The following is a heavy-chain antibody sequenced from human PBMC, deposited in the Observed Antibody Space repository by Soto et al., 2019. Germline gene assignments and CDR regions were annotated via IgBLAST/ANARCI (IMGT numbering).Heavy chain of an antibody. J-gene: IGHJ6*03. D-gene: IGHD6-6*01. CDR1: GFSLRTSGVG. Sequence: SGPTLVNPTQTLTLTCTFSGFSLRTSGVGVGWIRQPPGKALEWLALIYWDDDKRYSPSLKSRLTITKDTSKNHVVLTMTNMDPVDTATYYCAHNGYSSSYYYYYMDVWGKGTTVTVSS. V-gene: IGHV2-5*02. CDR2: IYWDDDK. CDR3: AHNGYSSSYYYYYMDV.